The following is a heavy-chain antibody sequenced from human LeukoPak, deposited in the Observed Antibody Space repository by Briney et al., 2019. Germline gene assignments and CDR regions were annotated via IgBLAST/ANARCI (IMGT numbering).Heavy chain of an antibody. CDR3: AKRRGLELLYYYYMDV. J-gene: IGHJ6*03. Sequence: PGETLRLSCAASGFTFSSHGMNWVRQAPGKGLEWVSGISGSGGNTYYADSVKGRFTISRDNSKNTLYLQMNSLRAEDTAVYYCAKRRGLELLYYYYMDVWGKGTTVTVSS. CDR2: ISGSGGNT. D-gene: IGHD1-7*01. V-gene: IGHV3-23*01. CDR1: GFTFSSHG.